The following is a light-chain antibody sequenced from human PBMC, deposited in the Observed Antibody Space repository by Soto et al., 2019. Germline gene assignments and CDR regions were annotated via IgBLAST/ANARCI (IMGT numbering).Light chain of an antibody. CDR1: SSDY. CDR3: TPYRSGRTRV. V-gene: IGLV2-14*01. CDR2: EVS. J-gene: IGLJ1*01. Sequence: QSVLTQPASVSGSPGQSITISCTGTSSDYVSWFQHHPGKAPKLMIYEVSYRPSGVSNRFSGSKSGATASLTISGLQADDEADYHYTPYRSGRTRVSGSGTKVNV.